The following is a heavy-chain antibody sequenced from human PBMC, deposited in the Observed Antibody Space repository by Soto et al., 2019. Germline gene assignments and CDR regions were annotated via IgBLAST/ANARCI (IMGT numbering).Heavy chain of an antibody. J-gene: IGHJ4*01. V-gene: IGHV4-34*02. CDR2: INHSGSA. CDR3: ARGGFLEWLPLDY. CDR1: GESFSGHY. Sequence: QVQLRQWGAGLLKPSETLSLTCAVHGESFSGHYWTWIRQPPGKGLEWIGEINHSGSANYNPPLKSRVTISVDTSKNQFSLKPTSVTAADTAMYYCARGGFLEWLPLDYWGHGTLVTVSA. D-gene: IGHD3-3*01.